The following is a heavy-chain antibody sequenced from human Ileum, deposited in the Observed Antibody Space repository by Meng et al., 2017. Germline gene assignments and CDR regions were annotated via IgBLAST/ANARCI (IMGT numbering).Heavy chain of an antibody. J-gene: IGHJ4*02. CDR3: ARHGGYSQDF. V-gene: IGHV4-4*03. CDR1: SGFISSNTY. D-gene: IGHD4-23*01. Sequence: QWRRQWSGPGLVRPPGTLSLTCVVSSGFISSNTYWSWGRQPPGKGLEWIGQISHSGSAYHNPSLKSRVTMSVDKSKSQFSLMLTSVTAADTAIYYCARHGGYSQDFWGQGTLVTVSS. CDR2: ISHSGSA.